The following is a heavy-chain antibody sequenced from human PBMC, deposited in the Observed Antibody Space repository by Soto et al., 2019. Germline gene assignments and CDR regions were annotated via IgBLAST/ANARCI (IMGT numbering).Heavy chain of an antibody. CDR1: EYIFTNFW. CDR3: ARRVETTSMWAYDI. CDR2: IHPSDSET. Sequence: GESLKISCKTSEYIFTNFWIGWVRQVPGKGLEWMGSIHPSDSETRYSPSFQGQVTISGDKSIFTAYLQWSSLKASDTAIYYCARRVETTSMWAYDIWGQGTMVTVSS. V-gene: IGHV5-51*01. D-gene: IGHD1-1*01. J-gene: IGHJ3*02.